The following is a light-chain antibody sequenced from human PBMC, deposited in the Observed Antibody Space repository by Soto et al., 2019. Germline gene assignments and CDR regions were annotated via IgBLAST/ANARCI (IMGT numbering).Light chain of an antibody. CDR2: DVT. J-gene: IGLJ1*01. V-gene: IGLV2-11*01. Sequence: QSVLTQPRSVSGSPGQSVTISCTGTSSDVGAYDYVSWYQQHPGKVPKLMIYDVTERPSGVPDRFSGSKSGNTASLTISGLQAEDEADYYCCSFAGSSFVFGTGTKLTVL. CDR1: SSDVGAYDY. CDR3: CSFAGSSFV.